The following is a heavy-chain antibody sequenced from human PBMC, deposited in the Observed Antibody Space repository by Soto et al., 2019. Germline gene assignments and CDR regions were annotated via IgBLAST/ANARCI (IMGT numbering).Heavy chain of an antibody. D-gene: IGHD3-3*01. CDR3: ARDLRPTIKYDFWSGYY. Sequence: QVQLVQSGPEVKKPGSSVKVSCKASGGTFSSYAISWVRQAPGQGLEWMGGIIPIFGTANYAQKFQGRVTITADESTSTAYMELSSLRSEDTAVYYCARDLRPTIKYDFWSGYYRGQGTLVTVSS. J-gene: IGHJ4*02. CDR2: IIPIFGTA. CDR1: GGTFSSYA. V-gene: IGHV1-69*01.